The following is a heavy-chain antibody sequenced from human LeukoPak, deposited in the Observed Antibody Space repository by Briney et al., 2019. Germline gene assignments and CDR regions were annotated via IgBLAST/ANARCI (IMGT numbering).Heavy chain of an antibody. CDR1: GGSISSSSYY. D-gene: IGHD3-22*01. CDR2: IYYSGST. Sequence: PSETLSLTCTVSGGSISSSSYYWGWIRQPPGKGLEWIGSIYYSGSTYYNPSLKSRVTISVDTSKNQFSLKLSSVTAADTAVYYCARTIHSSGYYPDAFDIWGQGTMVTVSS. J-gene: IGHJ3*02. CDR3: ARTIHSSGYYPDAFDI. V-gene: IGHV4-39*07.